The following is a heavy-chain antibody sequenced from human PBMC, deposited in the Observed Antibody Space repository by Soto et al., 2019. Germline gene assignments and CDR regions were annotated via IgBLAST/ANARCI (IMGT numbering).Heavy chain of an antibody. D-gene: IGHD2-15*01. Sequence: EVQLVESGGGLVKPGGSLRLSCAASGFTFSDAWMSWVRQAPGKGLEWVGRIKSNTDDGTTDYAAPVKGRFTFSRDDSKNTLYLQMNSLKTEDTAVYYCTTEQGYCSGGTCFYHYYGMDVWGQGTTVTVSS. CDR2: IKSNTDDGTT. CDR3: TTEQGYCSGGTCFYHYYGMDV. V-gene: IGHV3-15*01. CDR1: GFTFSDAW. J-gene: IGHJ6*02.